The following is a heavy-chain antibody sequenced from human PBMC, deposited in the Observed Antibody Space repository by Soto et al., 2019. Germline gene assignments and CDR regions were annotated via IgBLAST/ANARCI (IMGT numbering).Heavy chain of an antibody. Sequence: GASVKVSCKASGYTFTSYAVHWVRQAPGQRLEWMGWINAGNGNTQYSQKFQGGVTFTRDTSASTVYMELSSLRSEDTAVYYCVLGYSYGYVYWGQGTLVTVSS. J-gene: IGHJ4*02. CDR1: GYTFTSYA. CDR2: INAGNGNT. D-gene: IGHD5-18*01. CDR3: VLGYSYGYVY. V-gene: IGHV1-3*01.